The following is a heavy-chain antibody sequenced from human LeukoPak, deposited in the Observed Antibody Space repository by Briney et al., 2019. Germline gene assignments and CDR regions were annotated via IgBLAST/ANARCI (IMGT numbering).Heavy chain of an antibody. Sequence: GGSLRLSCAASGFPFGSYWMHWVRQAPGKGLMWVSRVKHDGSGASYADSVKGRFTISRDNARNTLYLEMNGLRAEDTAVYYCARDSETSYWGWGQGTLVTVSS. CDR2: VKHDGSGA. D-gene: IGHD7-27*01. J-gene: IGHJ4*02. V-gene: IGHV3-74*01. CDR1: GFPFGSYW. CDR3: ARDSETSYWG.